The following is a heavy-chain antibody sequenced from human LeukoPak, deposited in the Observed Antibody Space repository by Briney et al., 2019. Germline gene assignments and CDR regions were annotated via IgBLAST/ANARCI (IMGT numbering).Heavy chain of an antibody. D-gene: IGHD6-19*01. CDR3: AKGSQWLLRGGAYFDS. CDR1: GFTFNNYA. J-gene: IGHJ4*02. Sequence: GGSLRLSCEASGFTFNNYAMSWVRQAPGKGLEWVSAMSGVGGTTYYAASVRGGFTISRDNSKNILSLQMNSLRVEDTAIYYCAKGSQWLLRGGAYFDSWGQGTPVSVSS. V-gene: IGHV3-23*01. CDR2: MSGVGGTT.